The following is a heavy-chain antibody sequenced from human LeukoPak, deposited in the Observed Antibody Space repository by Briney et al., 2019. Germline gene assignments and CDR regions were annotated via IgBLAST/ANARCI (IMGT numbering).Heavy chain of an antibody. J-gene: IGHJ4*02. CDR2: ISYDGSNK. CDR3: AKRGYSYGGIDY. V-gene: IGHV3-30*18. D-gene: IGHD5-18*01. CDR1: GFTFSSYG. Sequence: GGSLRLSCAASGFTFSSYGMHWVRQAPGKGLEWVAVISYDGSNKYYADSVEGRFTISGDNSKNTLYLQMNSLRAEDTAVYYCAKRGYSYGGIDYWGQGTLVTVSS.